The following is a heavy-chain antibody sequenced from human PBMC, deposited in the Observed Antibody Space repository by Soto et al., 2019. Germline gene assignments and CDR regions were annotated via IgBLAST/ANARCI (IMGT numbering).Heavy chain of an antibody. V-gene: IGHV1-46*01. J-gene: IGHJ4*02. CDR3: ARDRGGNCMDY. D-gene: IGHD2-21*01. Sequence: QVQLVQSGAEVKKPGASVKVSCKASGYTFTNYYMHWVRQAPGQGLEWMGIINPSGGSTSYAQKFQGRVTMTRDKSTSTVYMELSSLRSEDTAVYYCARDRGGNCMDYWGQGTLVTVSS. CDR1: GYTFTNYY. CDR2: INPSGGST.